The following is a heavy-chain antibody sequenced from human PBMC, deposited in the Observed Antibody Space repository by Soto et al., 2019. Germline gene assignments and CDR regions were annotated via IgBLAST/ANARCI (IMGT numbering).Heavy chain of an antibody. D-gene: IGHD2-15*01. CDR2: ISGSGGSK. CDR3: ATDTLPGHCSGGKCYSVGGADS. J-gene: IGHJ4*02. CDR1: GFTFSSYA. Sequence: GGSLRLSCAASGFTFSSYAMTWVRQAPGKGLEWVSGISGSGGSKYYADSVRGRFSISSDNSQNTLYLQMGSLRAEDTAIYYCATDTLPGHCSGGKCYSVGGADSWGRGTLVTVSS. V-gene: IGHV3-23*01.